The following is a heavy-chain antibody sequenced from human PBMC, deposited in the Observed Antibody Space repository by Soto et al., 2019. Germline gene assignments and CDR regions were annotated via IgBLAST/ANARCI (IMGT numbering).Heavy chain of an antibody. Sequence: GGSLRLSCAASGFAFNTYAMHWVRQAPGKGLEYVSSISPNGDFTYYADSVKGRFTISRDNSKSTLYLQMNSLRAETTAVYHCVTIGAGTRLFDVWGQGTLVTVSS. CDR3: VTIGAGTRLFDV. V-gene: IGHV3-64D*06. D-gene: IGHD1-1*01. CDR2: ISPNGDFT. CDR1: GFAFNTYA. J-gene: IGHJ4*02.